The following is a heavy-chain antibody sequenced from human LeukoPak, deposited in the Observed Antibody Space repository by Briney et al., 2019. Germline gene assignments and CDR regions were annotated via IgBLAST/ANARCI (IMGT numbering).Heavy chain of an antibody. V-gene: IGHV1-69*01. CDR1: GGTFSSYA. D-gene: IGHD1-1*01. J-gene: IGHJ6*03. CDR3: ARDRNVLYYYYMDV. Sequence: ASVKVSCKASGGTFSSYAISWVRQAPGQGLEWMGGIIPIFATANYAQKFQGRVTITADESTSTAYMELSSLRSEDTAVYYCARDRNVLYYYYMDVWGKGTTVTVSS. CDR2: IIPIFATA.